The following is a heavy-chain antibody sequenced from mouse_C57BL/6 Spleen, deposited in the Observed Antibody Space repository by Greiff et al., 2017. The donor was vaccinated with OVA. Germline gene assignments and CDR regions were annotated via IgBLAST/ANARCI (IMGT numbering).Heavy chain of an antibody. V-gene: IGHV2-5*01. Sequence: QVHVKQSGPGLVQPSQSLSITCTVSGFSLTSYGVHWVRQSPGKGLEWLGVIWRGGSTDYNAAFMSRLSITKDNSKSQVFFKMNSLQADDTAIYYCAKNGDYGSSYDAMDYWGQGTSVTVSS. D-gene: IGHD1-1*01. CDR1: GFSLTSYG. CDR3: AKNGDYGSSYDAMDY. J-gene: IGHJ4*01. CDR2: IWRGGST.